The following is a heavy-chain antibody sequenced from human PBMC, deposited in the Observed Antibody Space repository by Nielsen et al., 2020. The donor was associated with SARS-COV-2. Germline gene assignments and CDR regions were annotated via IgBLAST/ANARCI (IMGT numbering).Heavy chain of an antibody. V-gene: IGHV3-48*01. CDR1: GFTFSSYS. CDR3: AREDTAWVDY. Sequence: GESLKISCAASGFTFSSYSMNWVRQAPGKGLEWVSYISSSSSTIYYADSVKGRFTISRDNAKNSLYLQMNSLRAEDTAVYYCAREDTAWVDYWGQGTLVTVSS. CDR2: ISSSSSTI. D-gene: IGHD5-18*01. J-gene: IGHJ4*02.